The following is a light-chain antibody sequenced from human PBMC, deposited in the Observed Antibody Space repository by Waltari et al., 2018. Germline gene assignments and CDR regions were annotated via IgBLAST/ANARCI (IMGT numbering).Light chain of an antibody. Sequence: QSALAQPASVSGSPGQSITISCTGTGSSVGGYNYVSWYQQHPDKAPRLIIYDVTNRPSGVSNRFSGSKSGNTASLTISGLQAADEADYYCSSYATSNILLFGGGTKLTVL. V-gene: IGLV2-14*03. CDR3: SSYATSNILL. CDR1: GSSVGGYNY. CDR2: DVT. J-gene: IGLJ2*01.